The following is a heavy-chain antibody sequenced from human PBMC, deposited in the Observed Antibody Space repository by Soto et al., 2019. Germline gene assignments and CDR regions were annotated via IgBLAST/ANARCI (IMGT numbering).Heavy chain of an antibody. D-gene: IGHD2-15*01. CDR2: ISGSGETI. Sequence: GGSLRLSCAASGFTFSTYAMIWVRQAPGKGLEWVSSISGSGETILYAESVRGRFTMSRDNSKNTLHLQMDSLRAEDTAVYFCAKSRRDSVYSSHDSWGQGTLVTVSS. CDR3: AKSRRDSVYSSHDS. CDR1: GFTFSTYA. J-gene: IGHJ4*02. V-gene: IGHV3-23*01.